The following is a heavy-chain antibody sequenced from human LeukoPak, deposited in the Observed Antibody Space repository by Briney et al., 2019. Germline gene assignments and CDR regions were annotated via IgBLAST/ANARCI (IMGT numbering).Heavy chain of an antibody. CDR2: INPNSGGT. J-gene: IGHJ4*02. CDR1: GYTFTGYY. Sequence: GSVKVSCKASGYTFTGYYMHWVRQAPGQGLDGMGRINPNSGGTNYAQKFQGRVTMTMDTSISTAYMEPSRMRSDDTAVYYCARVDTIYQFAYWGQGTLVTVSS. V-gene: IGHV1-2*06. CDR3: ARVDTIYQFAY. D-gene: IGHD3-3*01.